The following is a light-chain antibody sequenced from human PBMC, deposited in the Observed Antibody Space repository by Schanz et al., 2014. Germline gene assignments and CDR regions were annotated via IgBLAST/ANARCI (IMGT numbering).Light chain of an antibody. CDR2: EVS. CDR3: FSYAGSGLYV. CDR1: SSDVGVYNY. Sequence: QSALTQPPSASGSPGQSVTISCTGSSSDVGVYNYVSWYQQHPGKAPKLMIYEVSKRPSGVPDRFSGSKSGNTASLTVSGLQAEDEADYYCFSYAGSGLYVFGTGTKLTVL. V-gene: IGLV2-8*01. J-gene: IGLJ1*01.